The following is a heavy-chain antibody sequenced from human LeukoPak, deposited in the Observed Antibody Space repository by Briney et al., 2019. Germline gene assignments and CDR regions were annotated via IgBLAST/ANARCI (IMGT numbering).Heavy chain of an antibody. V-gene: IGHV3-11*03. Sequence: GGSLTLSRAASGFFFSDYYMSWIRQAPGKGLEWVSYINGSSSDTKYADSVKGRFTISRDNAKNSVYLLMNSLRAEDTAVYYCARRGTTYCTVDSCHPDWFDPWGQGTLVTVSS. CDR2: INGSSSDT. CDR1: GFFFSDYY. J-gene: IGHJ5*02. CDR3: ARRGTTYCTVDSCHPDWFDP. D-gene: IGHD2-15*01.